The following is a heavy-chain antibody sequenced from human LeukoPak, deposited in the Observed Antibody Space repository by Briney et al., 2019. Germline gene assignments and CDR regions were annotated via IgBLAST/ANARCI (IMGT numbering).Heavy chain of an antibody. V-gene: IGHV3-21*01. CDR2: ISSSSSYI. CDR3: AKEMAVAGDFDY. J-gene: IGHJ4*02. Sequence: GGSLRLSCAASGFTFSSYSMNWVRQAPGKGLEWVSSISSSSSYIYYADSVKGRFTISRDNAKNSLYLQMNSLRAEDTAVYYCAKEMAVAGDFDYWGQGTLVTVSP. CDR1: GFTFSSYS. D-gene: IGHD6-19*01.